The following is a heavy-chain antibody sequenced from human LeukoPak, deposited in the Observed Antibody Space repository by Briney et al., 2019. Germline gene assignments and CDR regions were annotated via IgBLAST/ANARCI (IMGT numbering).Heavy chain of an antibody. D-gene: IGHD3-3*01. CDR3: ARSAPPYYDFWSGYYKRTPFDI. J-gene: IGHJ3*02. V-gene: IGHV4-59*08. CDR1: GGSISNYY. Sequence: PSETLSLTCTVSGGSISNYYWSWIRQPPGKGLEWIGYIYYSGNTNYNPSLKSRVTMSVDASKNQFSLKLSSVTAADTAVYYCARSAPPYYDFWSGYYKRTPFDIWGQGTMVTVSS. CDR2: IYYSGNT.